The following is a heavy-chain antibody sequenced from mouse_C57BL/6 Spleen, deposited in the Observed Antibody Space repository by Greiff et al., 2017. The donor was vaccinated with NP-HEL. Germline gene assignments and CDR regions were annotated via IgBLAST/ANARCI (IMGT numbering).Heavy chain of an antibody. J-gene: IGHJ3*01. CDR3: ARAYYGSSYAWYAY. CDR2: ISYDGST. D-gene: IGHD1-1*01. Sequence: ESGPGLVKPSQSLSLTCSVTGYSITSGYYWNWIRQFPGNKLEWMGYISYDGSTNYNPSLKNRISITRDTSKNQFFLKLNSVTTEDTATYYCARAYYGSSYAWYAYWGQGTLVTVSA. V-gene: IGHV3-6*01. CDR1: GYSITSGYY.